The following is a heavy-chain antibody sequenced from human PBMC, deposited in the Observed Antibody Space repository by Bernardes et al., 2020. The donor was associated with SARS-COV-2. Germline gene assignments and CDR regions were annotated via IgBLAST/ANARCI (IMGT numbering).Heavy chain of an antibody. CDR2: ISSSSATM. V-gene: IGHV3-48*04. J-gene: IGHJ5*02. D-gene: IGHD3-10*01. CDR1: GFTLSSYS. CDR3: GRVSSRSGSPSFGYDP. Sequence: GGSLRLSCADSGFTLSSYSMNWVRQAPGKGLEWVSYISSSSATMYYADSVKGRFTISRDSAKNSLYLQMNSLRAEDTALYYCGRVSSRSGSPSFGYDPWGQGTLVTVSS.